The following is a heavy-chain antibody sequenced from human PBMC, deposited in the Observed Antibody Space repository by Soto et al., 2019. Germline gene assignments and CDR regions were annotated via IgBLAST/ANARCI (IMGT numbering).Heavy chain of an antibody. V-gene: IGHV3-73*01. Sequence: EVQLLESGGGLVQPGGSLRLSCAASGFTFSGSAMHWVRQASGKGLEWVGRIRSKANSYATAYAASVKGRFTISRDDSKNTAYLQMNSLKTEDTAVYYCTRQPHNYYDSSGYYPDDAFDIWGQGTMVTVSS. CDR1: GFTFSGSA. D-gene: IGHD3-22*01. CDR3: TRQPHNYYDSSGYYPDDAFDI. CDR2: IRSKANSYAT. J-gene: IGHJ3*02.